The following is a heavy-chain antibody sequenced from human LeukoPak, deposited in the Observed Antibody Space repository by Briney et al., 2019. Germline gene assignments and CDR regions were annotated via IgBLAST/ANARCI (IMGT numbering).Heavy chain of an antibody. Sequence: GGSLRLSCAASGFTFDDYTMHWVRQAPGKGLEWVSLISWDGGSTYYADSVKGRFTISRDNSKNSLYLQMNSLRTEDTALYYCAKSTASIHGPNDYWGQGTLVTVSS. CDR3: AKSTASIHGPNDY. CDR1: GFTFDDYT. CDR2: ISWDGGST. J-gene: IGHJ4*02. D-gene: IGHD6-6*01. V-gene: IGHV3-43*01.